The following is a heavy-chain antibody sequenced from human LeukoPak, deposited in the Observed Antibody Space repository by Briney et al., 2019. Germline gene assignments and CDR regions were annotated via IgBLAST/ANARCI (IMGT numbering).Heavy chain of an antibody. CDR2: IIPIFGTA. V-gene: IGHV1-69*01. J-gene: IGHJ4*02. D-gene: IGHD3-10*01. CDR1: GGTFSSYA. Sequence: VASVKVSCKASGGTFSSYAISWVRQALGQGLEWMGGIIPIFGTANYAQKFQGRVTITADESTSTAYMELSSLRSEDTAVYYCARDRYYGSGSYFDYWGQGTLVTVSS. CDR3: ARDRYYGSGSYFDY.